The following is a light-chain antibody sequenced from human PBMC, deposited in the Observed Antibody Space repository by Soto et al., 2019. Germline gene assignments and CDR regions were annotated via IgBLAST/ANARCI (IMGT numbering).Light chain of an antibody. J-gene: IGKJ1*01. CDR3: QHYNSYSEA. Sequence: DIQMTQSPSTLSGSVGDSVTITCRASQTISSLLAWYQQKPGKAPKLLIYKASNLKSGVPSRFSGSGSGTEFTLTISSLQPDDFATYYCQHYNSYSEAFGQGTKVELK. CDR1: QTISSL. CDR2: KAS. V-gene: IGKV1-5*03.